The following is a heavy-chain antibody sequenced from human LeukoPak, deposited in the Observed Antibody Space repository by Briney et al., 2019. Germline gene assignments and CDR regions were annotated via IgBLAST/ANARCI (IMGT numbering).Heavy chain of an antibody. D-gene: IGHD3-10*01. Sequence: SETLSLTCTVSGDSISSYHWSWLRQPPGKGLEWIGYIYYSGSTNYNPSLKSRVTISVDTSKNQFSLKLSSVTAADTAVYYCARVSSGNFDYWGQGTLVTVSS. V-gene: IGHV4-59*01. CDR1: GDSISSYH. CDR3: ARVSSGNFDY. J-gene: IGHJ4*02. CDR2: IYYSGST.